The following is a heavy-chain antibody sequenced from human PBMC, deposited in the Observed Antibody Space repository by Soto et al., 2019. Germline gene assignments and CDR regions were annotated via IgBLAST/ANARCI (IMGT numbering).Heavy chain of an antibody. D-gene: IGHD2-15*01. CDR3: ARDLATCSGGSCHFDY. V-gene: IGHV3-33*01. J-gene: IGHJ4*02. CDR2: IWYDGSNK. Sequence: QVQLVESGGGVVRPGRSLRLSCAASGFTFSSYGMHWVRQAPGKGLEWVAVIWYDGSNKYYADSVKGRFTISRDNSKNTLYLQMNSLRAEDTAVYYCARDLATCSGGSCHFDYWGQGTLVTVSS. CDR1: GFTFSSYG.